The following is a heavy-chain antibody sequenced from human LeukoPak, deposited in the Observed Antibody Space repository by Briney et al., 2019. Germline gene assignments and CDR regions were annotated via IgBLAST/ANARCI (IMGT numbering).Heavy chain of an antibody. CDR3: ARVVVVAATSRSYYYYYMDV. D-gene: IGHD2-15*01. CDR1: GGSISSGSYY. Sequence: SETLSLTCTVYGGSISSGSYYWSWIRQPAGKGLEWIGRIYTSGSTNYNPSLKSRVTISVDTSKNQFSLKLSSVTAADTAVYYCARVVVVAATSRSYYYYYMDVWGKGTTVTVSS. V-gene: IGHV4-61*02. CDR2: IYTSGST. J-gene: IGHJ6*03.